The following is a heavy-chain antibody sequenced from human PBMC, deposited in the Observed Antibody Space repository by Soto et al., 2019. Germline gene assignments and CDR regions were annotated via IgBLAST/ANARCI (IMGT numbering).Heavy chain of an antibody. J-gene: IGHJ4*02. V-gene: IGHV3-23*01. Sequence: GSLRLSCAASGFKFSNYAMSWVRPAPGKGLEWVSLISATGGGTYYADSVKGRFTISRDNSHNTLYLQVHSLTAEDTAVYYCAKDRRAGGNSAFYFDFWGQGAQVTVSS. CDR2: ISATGGGT. D-gene: IGHD3-16*01. CDR3: AKDRRAGGNSAFYFDF. CDR1: GFKFSNYA.